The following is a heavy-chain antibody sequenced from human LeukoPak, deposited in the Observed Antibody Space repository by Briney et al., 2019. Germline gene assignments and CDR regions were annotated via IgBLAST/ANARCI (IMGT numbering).Heavy chain of an antibody. CDR2: INHSGST. J-gene: IGHJ4*02. Sequence: PSETLSLTCAVYGGSFSGYYWSWIRQPPGKGLEWIGEINHSGSTNYNPSLKSRVTISVDTSKNQFSLKLSSVTAADTAVYYCARTTYYDFWSGYYTGFNFDYWGQGTLVTVSS. CDR1: GGSFSGYY. D-gene: IGHD3-3*01. V-gene: IGHV4-34*01. CDR3: ARTTYYDFWSGYYTGFNFDY.